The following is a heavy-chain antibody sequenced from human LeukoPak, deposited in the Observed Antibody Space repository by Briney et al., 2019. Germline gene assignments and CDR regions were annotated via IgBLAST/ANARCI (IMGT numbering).Heavy chain of an antibody. CDR3: ARESRAFDI. J-gene: IGHJ3*02. CDR2: ISYDGSNK. Sequence: GGSLRLSCAASGFTFSSYAMHWVRQAPGKGLERVAVISYDGSNKYYADSVKGRFTISRDNSKNTLYLQMNSLRAEDTAVYYCARESRAFDIWGQGTIVTVSS. V-gene: IGHV3-30-3*01. CDR1: GFTFSSYA.